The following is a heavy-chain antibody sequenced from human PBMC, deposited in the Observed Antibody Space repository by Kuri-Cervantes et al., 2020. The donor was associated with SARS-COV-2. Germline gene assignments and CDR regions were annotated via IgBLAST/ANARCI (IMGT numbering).Heavy chain of an antibody. Sequence: GSLRLSCTVSGGSISSYYWNWIRQPAGKGLQWIGHIYTSGSTNYNPSLKSRVTLSVDTSKNQFFLQLSSVTAADTAVYYCARVIGLAAAGYFDYWGQGTLVTVSS. CDR1: GGSISSYY. CDR2: IYTSGST. J-gene: IGHJ4*02. CDR3: ARVIGLAAAGYFDY. V-gene: IGHV4-4*07. D-gene: IGHD6-13*01.